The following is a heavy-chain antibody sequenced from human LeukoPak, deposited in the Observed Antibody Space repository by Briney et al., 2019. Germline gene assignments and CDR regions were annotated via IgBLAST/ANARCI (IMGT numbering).Heavy chain of an antibody. J-gene: IGHJ5*02. Sequence: GGSLSLSCTASGFTFSDYYMAWIRQAPGKGLEWLSYISTGGDITSYVDSVKGRFTISRDNAKKSVYLQIDSLRAEDTAMYYCARDRQFRLHDPWGQGILVTVSS. D-gene: IGHD3-16*01. CDR2: ISTGGDIT. CDR1: GFTFSDYY. V-gene: IGHV3-11*01. CDR3: ARDRQFRLHDP.